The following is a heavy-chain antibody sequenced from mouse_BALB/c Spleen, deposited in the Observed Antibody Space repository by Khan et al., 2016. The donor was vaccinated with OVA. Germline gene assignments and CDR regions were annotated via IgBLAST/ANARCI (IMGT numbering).Heavy chain of an antibody. D-gene: IGHD1-1*01. CDR2: INTSTGYT. V-gene: IGHV1-7*01. J-gene: IGHJ3*01. CDR1: GYTFTSYW. Sequence: QIQLVQSGAELAKPGASVKMSCKASGYTFTSYWMHWVKQRPGQGLEWIGYINTSTGYTEYNQRIKDKTTLTADKSSSTAYMQLSSLTSEESTVYYCANHGSSSAWLTYWGQGTLVTVSA. CDR3: ANHGSSSAWLTY.